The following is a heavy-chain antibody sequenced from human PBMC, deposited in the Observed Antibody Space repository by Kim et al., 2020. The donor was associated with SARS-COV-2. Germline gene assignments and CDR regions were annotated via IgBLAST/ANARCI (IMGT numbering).Heavy chain of an antibody. D-gene: IGHD3-9*01. J-gene: IGHJ4*02. V-gene: IGHV3-30*04. CDR3: ANGGDILWYFVWSFDN. Sequence: GGSLRLSCAVSGFTFSSYAMHWVRQAPGKGLEWVAVISYDGSDKYYADSVKGRFTISRDNSKSTLYLQMNSLRAEDTAVYYCANGGDILWYFVWSFDNWGQGTLVTVSS. CDR2: ISYDGSDK. CDR1: GFTFSSYA.